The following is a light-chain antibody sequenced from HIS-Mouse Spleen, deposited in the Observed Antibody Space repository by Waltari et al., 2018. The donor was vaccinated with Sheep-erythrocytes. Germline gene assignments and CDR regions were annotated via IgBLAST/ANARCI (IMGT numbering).Light chain of an antibody. V-gene: IGLV3-1*01. J-gene: IGLJ2*01. CDR2: QDS. CDR1: KLGDKY. Sequence: SYELTQPPSVSVSPGQTASITCSGDKLGDKYACWYQQKPGHSPVLVIYQDSTRPSGIPGRFSGSNAGNTATLTISGTQAMDEADYYCQAWDSSTAVFGGGTKLTVL. CDR3: QAWDSSTAV.